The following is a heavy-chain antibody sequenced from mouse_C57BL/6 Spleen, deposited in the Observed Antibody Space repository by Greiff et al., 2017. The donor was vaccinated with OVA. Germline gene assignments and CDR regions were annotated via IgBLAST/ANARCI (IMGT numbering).Heavy chain of an antibody. CDR1: GFTFSDYY. J-gene: IGHJ3*01. CDR3: ASPNWDGNRFAY. CDR2: ISNGGGST. Sequence: EVQRVESGGGLVQPGGSLKLSCAASGFTFSDYYMYWVRQTPEKRLEWVAYISNGGGSTYYPDTVKGRFTISRDNAKNTLYLQMSRLKSEDTAMYYCASPNWDGNRFAYWGQGTLVTVSA. D-gene: IGHD4-1*01. V-gene: IGHV5-12*01.